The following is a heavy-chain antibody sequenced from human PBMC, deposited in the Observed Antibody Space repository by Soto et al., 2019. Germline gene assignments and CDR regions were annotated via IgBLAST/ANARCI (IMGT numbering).Heavy chain of an antibody. CDR3: ARDRRGGTRPHYYDSSGYYNPFDR. J-gene: IGHJ4*02. V-gene: IGHV4-61*02. D-gene: IGHD3-22*01. CDR1: GGSMSSGGYS. CDR2: VYSSGNT. Sequence: SETLSLTCTVSGGSMSSGGYSWSWIRQPAGKGLEWIGRVYSSGNTNYNPSLKSRLTMSVDTSNNQFSLKLRSVTAADTAMYYCARDRRGGTRPHYYDSSGYYNPFDRWGQGTLVTVSS.